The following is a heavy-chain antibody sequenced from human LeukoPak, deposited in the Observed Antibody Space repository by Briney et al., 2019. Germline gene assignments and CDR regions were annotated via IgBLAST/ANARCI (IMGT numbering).Heavy chain of an antibody. CDR3: AKDQNPGSGSPYDY. V-gene: IGHV3-23*01. Sequence: PGGSLRLSCAASGFTFNTYAMSWVRQAPGKGLEWVSAISDSGGSAYYADSVKGRFTTSRDNSKNTLYLQMNSLRAEDTAVYYCAKDQNPGSGSPYDYWGQGTLVTVSS. CDR1: GFTFNTYA. CDR2: ISDSGGSA. J-gene: IGHJ4*02. D-gene: IGHD3-10*01.